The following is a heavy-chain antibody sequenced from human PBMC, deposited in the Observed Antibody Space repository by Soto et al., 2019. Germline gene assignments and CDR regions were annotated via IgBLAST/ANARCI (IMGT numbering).Heavy chain of an antibody. V-gene: IGHV5-10-1*01. CDR1: GYSFTSYW. CDR3: ARPRWHISGYLRX. CDR2: IDPSDSYT. Sequence: GESLKISCKGSGYSFTSYWISWVRQMPGKGLEWMGRIDPSDSYTNYSQSFQGHVTISADKSIITAYLQWSSLKASDTAMYYCARPRWHISGYLRXWGQGTMLTVSX. D-gene: IGHD3-22*01. J-gene: IGHJ4*02.